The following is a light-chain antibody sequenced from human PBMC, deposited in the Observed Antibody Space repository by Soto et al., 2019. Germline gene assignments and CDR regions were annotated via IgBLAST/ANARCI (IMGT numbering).Light chain of an antibody. V-gene: IGKV3-20*01. J-gene: IGKJ3*01. Sequence: EVVLTQSPDTLSLSPGERATLSCGASQSISSDYLVWYQQKPGQAPRLLIYGASSRATGIPDRFSGSGSGTDFTLTINRLEPEDFAVYYCQHYGNSPPSVTFGPGTKVDIK. CDR1: QSISSDY. CDR3: QHYGNSPPSVT. CDR2: GAS.